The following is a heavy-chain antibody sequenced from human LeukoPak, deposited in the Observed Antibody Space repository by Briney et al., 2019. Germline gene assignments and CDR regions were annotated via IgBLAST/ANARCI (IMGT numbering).Heavy chain of an antibody. CDR2: ISGSGGST. D-gene: IGHD5-12*01. J-gene: IGHJ4*02. V-gene: IGHV3-23*01. CDR3: AKVLYRGYDPHGY. CDR1: GFTFSSYA. Sequence: GGYLRLSCAASGFTFSSYAMSWVRQAPGKGLEWVSAISGSGGSTYYADSVKGRFTISRDNSKNTLYLQMNSLRAEDTAVYYCAKVLYRGYDPHGYWGQGTLVTVSS.